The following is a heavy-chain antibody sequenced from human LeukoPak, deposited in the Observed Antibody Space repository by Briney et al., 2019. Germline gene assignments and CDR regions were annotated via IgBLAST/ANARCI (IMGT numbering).Heavy chain of an antibody. V-gene: IGHV4-34*01. Sequence: SETLSLTCAVYGGSFSGYYWSWIRQPPGKGLEWIGEINHSGSTNYNPSLKGRVTISVDTSKNQFSLKLSSVTAADTAVYYCARAVLRFLEWLPVLGGMDVWGQGTTVTVSS. CDR1: GGSFSGYY. CDR2: INHSGST. J-gene: IGHJ6*02. D-gene: IGHD3-3*01. CDR3: ARAVLRFLEWLPVLGGMDV.